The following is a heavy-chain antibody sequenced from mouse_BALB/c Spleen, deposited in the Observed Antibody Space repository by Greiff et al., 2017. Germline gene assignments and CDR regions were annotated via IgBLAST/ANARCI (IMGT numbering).Heavy chain of an antibody. D-gene: IGHD4-1*01. Sequence: EVQLQQSGPELVKPGASVKISCKASGYSFTGYYMHWVKQSHVKSLEWIGRINPYNGATSYNQNFKDKASLTVDKSSSTAYMELHSLTSEDSAVYYCARWDPLTETGFAYWGQGTLVTVSA. CDR2: INPYNGAT. V-gene: IGHV1-31*01. J-gene: IGHJ3*01. CDR1: GYSFTGYY. CDR3: ARWDPLTETGFAY.